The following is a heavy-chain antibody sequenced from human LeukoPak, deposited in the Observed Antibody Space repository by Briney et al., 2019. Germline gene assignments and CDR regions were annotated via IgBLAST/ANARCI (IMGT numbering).Heavy chain of an antibody. J-gene: IGHJ4*02. CDR2: ITGSGGNT. V-gene: IGHV3-23*01. CDR1: GFTFSNYA. Sequence: GGSLRLSCAASGFTFSNYAMSWVRQAPGKGLEWVSAITGSGGNTYYADSVKGRFTISRDNSKNTLYLQMNSLRDEDTAVYYCAKWGDFDVLTGYYVPDFWGQGTLVTVST. D-gene: IGHD3-9*01. CDR3: AKWGDFDVLTGYYVPDF.